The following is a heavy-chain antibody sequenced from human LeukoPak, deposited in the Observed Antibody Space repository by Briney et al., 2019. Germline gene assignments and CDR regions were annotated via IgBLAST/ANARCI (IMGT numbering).Heavy chain of an antibody. CDR2: INHSGST. Sequence: PSETLSLTCAVYGGSFSGYYWSWIRQPPGKGLEWIGEINHSGSTNYNPSLKSRVTISVDTSKNQFSLKLSSVTAADTAVYYCARVARTGVQGADWGQGTLVTVSS. CDR1: GGSFSGYY. CDR3: ARVARTGVQGAD. V-gene: IGHV4-34*01. J-gene: IGHJ4*02. D-gene: IGHD3/OR15-3a*01.